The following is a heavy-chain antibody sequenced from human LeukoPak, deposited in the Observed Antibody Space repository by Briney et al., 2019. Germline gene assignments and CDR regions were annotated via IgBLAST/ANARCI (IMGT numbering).Heavy chain of an antibody. D-gene: IGHD3-10*01. J-gene: IGHJ6*03. Sequence: GGSLRLSCAASGFTVSSNYMSWVRQAPGKGLEWVSVIYSGGRTHYADSVAGRFPISTDNSENTLYLQMNSLRGEDTAVYYCARVYYGAGSLYYYYGCMDVWGKGTTVTISS. V-gene: IGHV3-53*01. CDR3: ARVYYGAGSLYYYYGCMDV. CDR1: GFTVSSNY. CDR2: IYSGGRT.